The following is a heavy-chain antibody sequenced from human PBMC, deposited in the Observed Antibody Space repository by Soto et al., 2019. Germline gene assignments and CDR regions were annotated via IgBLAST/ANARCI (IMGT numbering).Heavy chain of an antibody. D-gene: IGHD1-26*01. J-gene: IGHJ4*02. Sequence: GGSLRLSCAASGFTFSSYAMSWVRQAPGKGLEWVSTSGRSTNYADSVKGRFTISRDNSKNTLYLQMNSLRVEDTAIYYCAKALSGSYSSSDYWGQGTLVTVSS. CDR3: AKALSGSYSSSDY. V-gene: IGHV3-23*01. CDR2: SGRST. CDR1: GFTFSSYA.